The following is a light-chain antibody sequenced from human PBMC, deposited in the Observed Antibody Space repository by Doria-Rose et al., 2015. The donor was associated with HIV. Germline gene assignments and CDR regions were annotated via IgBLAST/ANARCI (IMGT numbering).Light chain of an antibody. CDR3: QQSFSTPRT. CDR2: AAS. CDR1: QNINRF. V-gene: IGKV1-39*01. Sequence: DIRVTQSPSSLSASVGDRVTITCRASQNINRFLNWYQQKPGKVPKVLIYAASSLQSGVPSRFSGSGFGTDFTLTISSLQPEDFATYYCQQSFSTPRTFGQGTKVEIK. J-gene: IGKJ1*01.